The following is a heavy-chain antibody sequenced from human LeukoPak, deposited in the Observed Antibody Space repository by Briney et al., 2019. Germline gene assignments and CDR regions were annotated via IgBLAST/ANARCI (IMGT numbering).Heavy chain of an antibody. CDR2: IDTSASYK. CDR1: GFTFSTYS. V-gene: IGHV3-21*01. CDR3: ARGRSITLLRGVAMSDGFDI. Sequence: GGSLRLSCSASGFTFSTYSMNWVRQAPGKGLEWVSFIDTSASYKYYGESMKGRFTISRDNAKKSLYLQMNGLRADDTAVYYCARGRSITLLRGVAMSDGFDIWGQGTMVTVSP. J-gene: IGHJ3*02. D-gene: IGHD3-10*01.